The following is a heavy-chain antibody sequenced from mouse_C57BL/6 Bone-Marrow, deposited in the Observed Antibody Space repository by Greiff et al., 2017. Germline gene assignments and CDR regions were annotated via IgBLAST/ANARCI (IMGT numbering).Heavy chain of an antibody. CDR1: GFTFSSYG. J-gene: IGHJ3*01. CDR2: ISRGGSYT. D-gene: IGHD2-14*01. V-gene: IGHV5-6*01. CDR3: ARGDRRTWFAY. Sequence: EVKLMESGGDLVKPGGSLKLSCAASGFTFSSYGMSWVRQTPDQRLEWVATISRGGSYTYYPDSVKGRFTISRDNAKNTLYLQMSSLKSEDTAMYYCARGDRRTWFAYWGQGTLVTVSA.